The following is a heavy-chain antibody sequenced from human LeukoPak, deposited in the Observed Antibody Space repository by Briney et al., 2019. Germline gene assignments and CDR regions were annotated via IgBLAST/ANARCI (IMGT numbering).Heavy chain of an antibody. Sequence: GGSLRLSCAASGFTFSSFGMHWVRQAPGKGLEWVAVISFDGSTKYYADSVKGRFTVSRDNSKNTLYLQMNSLRAEDTAVYYCAKYSDWYAQIDYWGQGTLVTVSS. V-gene: IGHV3-30*18. D-gene: IGHD2-2*01. CDR3: AKYSDWYAQIDY. J-gene: IGHJ4*02. CDR2: ISFDGSTK. CDR1: GFTFSSFG.